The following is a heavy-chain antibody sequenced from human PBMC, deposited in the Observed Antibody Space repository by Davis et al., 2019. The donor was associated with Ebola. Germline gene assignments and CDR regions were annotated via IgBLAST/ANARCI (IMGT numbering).Heavy chain of an antibody. V-gene: IGHV3-7*01. CDR3: LYGMDV. CDR2: IKQDGSEK. CDR1: GFTFSSSW. J-gene: IGHJ6*02. Sequence: GESLKISCAASGFTFSSSWMHWVCQAPEKGLEWVASIKQDGSEKYYVDSVKGRFTISRDNAKNSLYLQMNSLRAEDTAVYYCLYGMDVWGQGTTVTVSS.